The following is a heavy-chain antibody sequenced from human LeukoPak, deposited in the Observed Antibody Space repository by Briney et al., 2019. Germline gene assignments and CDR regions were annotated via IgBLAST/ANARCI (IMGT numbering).Heavy chain of an antibody. J-gene: IGHJ4*02. CDR2: IYYGGST. V-gene: IGHV4-59*01. Sequence: SETLSLTCTVSGGSISSYYWSWIRQPPGKGLEWIGYIYYGGSTNYNPSLKSRVTISVDTSKNQFSLKLSSVTAADTAVYYCARDRGYSYDFDYWGQGTLVTVSS. CDR1: GGSISSYY. D-gene: IGHD5-18*01. CDR3: ARDRGYSYDFDY.